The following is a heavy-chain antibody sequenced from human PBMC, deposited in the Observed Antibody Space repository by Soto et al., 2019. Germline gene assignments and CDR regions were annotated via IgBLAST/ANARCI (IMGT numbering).Heavy chain of an antibody. D-gene: IGHD3-10*02. V-gene: IGHV1-18*03. J-gene: IGHJ4*02. Sequence: QVQLVQSGAEVKKPGASVKVSCKASGYTFNSYGINWVRQAPGQGLEWLGRVSTYNGNTNYAQKVQGRVTMTTDTSTSTVYMELRNLTSDDMAVYFCARERGLTASTLFGYWGQGTLVTVSS. CDR2: VSTYNGNT. CDR3: ARERGLTASTLFGY. CDR1: GYTFNSYG.